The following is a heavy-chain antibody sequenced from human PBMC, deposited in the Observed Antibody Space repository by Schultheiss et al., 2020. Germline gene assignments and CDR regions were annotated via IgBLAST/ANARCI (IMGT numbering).Heavy chain of an antibody. CDR3: ARITYPTLPFFGY. CDR1: GFSLSNARMG. J-gene: IGHJ4*03. V-gene: IGHV2-26*01. CDR2: IFSNDAK. Sequence: SGPTLVKPTETLTLTCTVSGFSLSNARMGVSWIRQPPGKALEWLAHIFSNDAKSYSTSLKSRLTISKDTSKSQVVLTMTNMDPVDTATYCCARITYPTLPFFGYWGDGTLVTVAS.